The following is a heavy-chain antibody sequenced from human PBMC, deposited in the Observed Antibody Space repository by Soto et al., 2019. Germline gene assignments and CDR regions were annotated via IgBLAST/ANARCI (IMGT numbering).Heavy chain of an antibody. CDR1: GGTFSSYT. Sequence: ASVKVSCKASGGTFSSYTISWVRQAPGQGLEWMGRIIPILGIANYAQKFQGRVTITADKSTSTAYMELSSLRSEDTAVYYCARGHVTAANSFDYWGQGTLVTVSS. CDR2: IIPILGIA. V-gene: IGHV1-69*02. CDR3: ARGHVTAANSFDY. J-gene: IGHJ4*02. D-gene: IGHD2-2*01.